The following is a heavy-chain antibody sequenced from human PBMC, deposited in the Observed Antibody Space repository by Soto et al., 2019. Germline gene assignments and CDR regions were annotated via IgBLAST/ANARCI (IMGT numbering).Heavy chain of an antibody. V-gene: IGHV4-31*03. J-gene: IGHJ4*02. CDR2: IYYSGST. CDR3: ARDDGVDSGSYPGPFDY. Sequence: QVQLQESGPGLVKPSQTLSLTCTVSGGSISSGGYYWSWIRQHPGKGLEWIGYIYYSGSTYYNPSLKSRVTISVDTSKNQFSLKLSSVTAADTAVYYCARDDGVDSGSYPGPFDYWGQRTLVTVSS. CDR1: GGSISSGGYY. D-gene: IGHD1-26*01.